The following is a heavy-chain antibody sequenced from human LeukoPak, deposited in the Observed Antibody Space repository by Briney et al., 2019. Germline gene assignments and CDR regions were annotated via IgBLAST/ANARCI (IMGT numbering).Heavy chain of an antibody. V-gene: IGHV3-30*18. J-gene: IGHJ6*02. CDR1: GFTFGSYG. CDR3: AKDGGPGNPTSNYYYGMDV. CDR2: ISYDGSNK. Sequence: PGRSLRLSCAASGFTFGSYGMHWVRQAPGKGLEWVAVISYDGSNKYYADSVKGRFTISRDNSKNTLYLQMNSLRAEDTAVYYCAKDGGPGNPTSNYYYGMDVWGQGTTVTVSS. D-gene: IGHD2-15*01.